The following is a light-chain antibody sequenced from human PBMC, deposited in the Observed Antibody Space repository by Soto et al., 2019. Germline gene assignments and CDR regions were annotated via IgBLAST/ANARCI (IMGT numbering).Light chain of an antibody. CDR1: QSISDY. Sequence: DIQMTQSPSSLSASVGDRVTITCRASQSISDYLTWYQKKPGKAPNLLVYSASSLQSGVPSRFSASGSGTDFTLTISSLQPEDFATYYCQQTHSIPYTFGQGTRLEIK. CDR2: SAS. CDR3: QQTHSIPYT. J-gene: IGKJ5*01. V-gene: IGKV1-39*01.